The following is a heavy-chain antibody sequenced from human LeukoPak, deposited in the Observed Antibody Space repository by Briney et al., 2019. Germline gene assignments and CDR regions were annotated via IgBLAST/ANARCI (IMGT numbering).Heavy chain of an antibody. Sequence: PGGSLRLSCAAPGFTFNDAWISWGRQAPGQGLGWGGRFKSKTHVGTTAHPAHAKGTFTLSRHQSKNTLFLQMNSLKTQHTATFYCTTARPYFDSWGQGTLVTVSS. J-gene: IGHJ4*02. CDR3: TTARPYFDS. CDR2: FKSKTHVGTT. V-gene: IGHV3-15*01. CDR1: GFTFNDAW.